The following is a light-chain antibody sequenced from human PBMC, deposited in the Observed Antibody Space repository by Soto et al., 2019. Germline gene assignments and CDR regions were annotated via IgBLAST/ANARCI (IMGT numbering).Light chain of an antibody. J-gene: IGKJ1*01. V-gene: IGKV3-20*01. CDR1: QSISSTY. CDR3: QQHSSSPPR. CDR2: SAS. Sequence: VFTPSPGTLSFTSGESFTLSCRASQSISSTYVAWYQQKPGQAPRLLIYSASTRATGIPDRFSGSGSGTDFTLTISRLEPEDFAVYYCQQHSSSPPRFGQGTKVDIK.